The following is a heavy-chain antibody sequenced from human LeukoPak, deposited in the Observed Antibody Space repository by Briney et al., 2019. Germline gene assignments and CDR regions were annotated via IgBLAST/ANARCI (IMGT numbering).Heavy chain of an antibody. CDR3: ARDLEKYSSSWYGGDY. D-gene: IGHD6-13*01. V-gene: IGHV1-69*05. CDR2: IIPIFGTA. Sequence: SVKVSCKASGYTFTSYYMHWVRQAPGQGLEWMGRIIPIFGTANYAQKFQGRVTITTDESTSTAYMELSSLRSEDTAVYYCARDLEKYSSSWYGGDYWGQGTLVTVSS. CDR1: GYTFTSYY. J-gene: IGHJ4*02.